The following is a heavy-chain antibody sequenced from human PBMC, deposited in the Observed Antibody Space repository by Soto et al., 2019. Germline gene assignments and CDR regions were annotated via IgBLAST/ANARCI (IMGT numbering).Heavy chain of an antibody. Sequence: PSETLSLTCTVSGGSISSGGYYWSWIRQHPGKGLEWIGYIYYSGSTYYNPSLKSRVTISVDTSKNQFSLKLSSVTAADTAVYYCARSGVYSSNWFDPWGQGTLVTVSS. D-gene: IGHD4-4*01. CDR1: GGSISSGGYY. J-gene: IGHJ5*02. CDR2: IYYSGST. V-gene: IGHV4-31*03. CDR3: ARSGVYSSNWFDP.